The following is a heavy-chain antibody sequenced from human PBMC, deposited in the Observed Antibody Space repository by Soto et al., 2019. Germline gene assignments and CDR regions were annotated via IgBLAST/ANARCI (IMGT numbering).Heavy chain of an antibody. CDR2: FDPEDGET. CDR3: AAQTPYYYDSSGYRAQGQFDY. Sequence: ASVKVSCKVSGYTLTELSMHWVRQAPGKGLEWMGGFDPEDGETTYAQKFQGRVTMTEDTSTDTAYMELSSLRSEDTAVYYYAAQTPYYYDSSGYRAQGQFDYWGQGTLVTVSS. J-gene: IGHJ4*02. D-gene: IGHD3-22*01. CDR1: GYTLTELS. V-gene: IGHV1-24*01.